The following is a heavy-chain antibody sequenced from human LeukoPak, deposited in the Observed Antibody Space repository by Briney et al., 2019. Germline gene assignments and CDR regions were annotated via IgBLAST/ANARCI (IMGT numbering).Heavy chain of an antibody. D-gene: IGHD3-22*01. CDR2: IRGSGDSA. J-gene: IGHJ4*02. CDR3: AKDLSVMTWTVVVAYFDY. Sequence: PGGSLRLSCAASGFTFSRYAMSWVRQAPGKGLEWVSGIRGSGDSAYYADSVKGRFTISRDNSKNTLYLQMNSLRAEDTAVYYCAKDLSVMTWTVVVAYFDYWGQGTLVTVSS. CDR1: GFTFSRYA. V-gene: IGHV3-23*01.